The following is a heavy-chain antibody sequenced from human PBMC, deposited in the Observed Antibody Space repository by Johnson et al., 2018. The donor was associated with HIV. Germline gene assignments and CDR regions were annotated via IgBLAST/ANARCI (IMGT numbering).Heavy chain of an antibody. CDR2: ISSSGSTI. CDR1: GFTFSDYY. CDR3: ARDGGRYYDFWSGRGDAFDI. Sequence: QVQLVESGGGLVKPGGSLRLSCAASGFTFSDYYMSWIRQAPGKGLEWVSYISSSGSTIYYAASVQGRFTLSRDNAKNSLDLQMNSLRAEDTAVYYCARDGGRYYDFWSGRGDAFDIWGQGTMVTVSS. J-gene: IGHJ3*02. V-gene: IGHV3-11*04. D-gene: IGHD3-3*01.